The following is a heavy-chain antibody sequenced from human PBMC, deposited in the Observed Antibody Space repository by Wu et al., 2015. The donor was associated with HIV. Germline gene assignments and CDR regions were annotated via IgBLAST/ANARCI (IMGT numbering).Heavy chain of an antibody. Sequence: QVQLVQSGSEVKKPGASVKISCKAFGYSFTNYYMHWVRQAPGQGLEWMGIINPNSGGTNYAQKFQGRVTMTRDTSISTAYMELSRLRSDDTAVYYCARDGYCSSTSCYGPTRGTGTLWLPSRVQG. CDR1: GYSFTNYY. D-gene: IGHD2-2*03. CDR2: INPNSGGT. CDR3: ARDGYCSSTSCYGPTRGTGTLWLPS. J-gene: IGHJ3*01. V-gene: IGHV1-2*02.